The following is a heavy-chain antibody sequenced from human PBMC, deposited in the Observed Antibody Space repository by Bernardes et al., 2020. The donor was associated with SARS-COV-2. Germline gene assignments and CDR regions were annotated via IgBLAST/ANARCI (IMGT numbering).Heavy chain of an antibody. J-gene: IGHJ5*02. V-gene: IGHV3-23*01. D-gene: IGHD1-26*01. Sequence: SLRLSCAASGFTFSSYAMTWVRQAPGKGLEWVSVISTTTGNTYYADSVKGRFTISRDNSNNMLYLQMNSLRAEDTAVYYCARGESGAYRPDWYDAWGQGTMVSVSS. CDR2: ISTTTGNT. CDR1: GFTFSSYA. CDR3: ARGESGAYRPDWYDA.